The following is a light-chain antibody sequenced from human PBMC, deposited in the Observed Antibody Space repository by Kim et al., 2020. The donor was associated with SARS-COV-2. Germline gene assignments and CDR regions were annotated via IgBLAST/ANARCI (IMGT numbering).Light chain of an antibody. CDR1: QSDSSST. J-gene: IGKJ4*01. Sequence: SSGERATLSCTASQSDSSSTLFWWQQKPGQTPRLLIYGASSSAAGIPDRFSGGGSGTAFNLTISRREPDDDVVYYCQRYGNTDVTFGGGTKVDIK. CDR3: QRYGNTDVT. CDR2: GAS. V-gene: IGKV3-20*01.